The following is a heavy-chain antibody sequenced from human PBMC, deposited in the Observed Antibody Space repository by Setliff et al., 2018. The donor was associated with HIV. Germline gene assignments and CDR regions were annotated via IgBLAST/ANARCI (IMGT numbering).Heavy chain of an antibody. CDR2: FDPEDGER. J-gene: IGHJ1*01. V-gene: IGHV1-24*01. D-gene: IGHD6-13*01. Sequence: GASVKVSCKVSGYTLSELSVHWVRQAPGKGLEWMGGFDPEDGERIYAQKFQYRVTMTEDTSSDTAYMEMSGLTSEDTAVYFCSTGWGLYVNRHTAAGYLQHWGQGTLVTGSS. CDR3: STGWGLYVNRHTAAGYLQH. CDR1: GYTLSELS.